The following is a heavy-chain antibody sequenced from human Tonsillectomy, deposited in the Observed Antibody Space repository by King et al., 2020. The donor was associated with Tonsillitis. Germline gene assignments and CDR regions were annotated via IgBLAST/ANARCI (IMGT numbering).Heavy chain of an antibody. J-gene: IGHJ4*02. CDR1: GGSISGSSYF. D-gene: IGHD1-7*01. V-gene: IGHV4-39*07. CDR2: IDHSGNT. CDR3: AKDRGRDWNYGT. Sequence: LQLQESGPGLVKPSETLSLTCSVSGGSISGSSYFWGWIRQPPGKGLEWIGSIDHSGNTYYNPSYRSRVTISVDTSTNQFSLKMTSVTAADTAVYYCAKDRGRDWNYGTWGQGTLVTVSS.